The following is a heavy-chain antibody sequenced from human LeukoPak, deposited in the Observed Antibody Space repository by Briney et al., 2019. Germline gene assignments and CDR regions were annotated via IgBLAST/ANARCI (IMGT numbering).Heavy chain of an antibody. D-gene: IGHD3-22*01. CDR1: GFTFSKYW. V-gene: IGHV3-21*01. J-gene: IGHJ5*02. Sequence: GGSLRLSCAASGFTFSKYWMTWVRQAPGKGLEWVSSISSSSSYIYYADSVKGRFTISRDNAKNSLYLQMNSLRAEDTAVYYCARDSEATDYYDSSGYYYNWFDPWGQGTLVTVSS. CDR2: ISSSSSYI. CDR3: ARDSEATDYYDSSGYYYNWFDP.